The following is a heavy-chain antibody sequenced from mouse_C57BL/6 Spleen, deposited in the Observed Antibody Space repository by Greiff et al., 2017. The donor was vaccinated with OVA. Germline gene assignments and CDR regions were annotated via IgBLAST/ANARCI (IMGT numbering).Heavy chain of an antibody. Sequence: VQLQESGPELVKPGASVTISCKASGYAFSSSWMNWVKQRPGKGLEWIGRIYPGDGDTNYNGKFKGKATLTADKASSTAYMQLSSLTSEDSAVYFCARIYHPVYYAIDYWGQGTSVTVSS. D-gene: IGHD2-1*01. CDR2: IYPGDGDT. CDR3: ARIYHPVYYAIDY. CDR1: GYAFSSSW. J-gene: IGHJ4*01. V-gene: IGHV1-82*01.